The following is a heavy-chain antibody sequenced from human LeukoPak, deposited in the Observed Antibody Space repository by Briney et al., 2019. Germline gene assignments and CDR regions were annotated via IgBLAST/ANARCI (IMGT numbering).Heavy chain of an antibody. J-gene: IGHJ5*02. CDR1: GFTFSDYS. D-gene: IGHD3-3*01. CDR3: ARDRDFGVGNWFDP. Sequence: GGSLRLSCAASGFTFSDYSMNWVRQAPGKGLEWVSYISRSSSYIYYADSMKGRFTISRDDAKNSLSLQMNSLRAEDAAVYYCARDRDFGVGNWFDPWGQGVLVTVSA. CDR2: ISRSSSYI. V-gene: IGHV3-21*01.